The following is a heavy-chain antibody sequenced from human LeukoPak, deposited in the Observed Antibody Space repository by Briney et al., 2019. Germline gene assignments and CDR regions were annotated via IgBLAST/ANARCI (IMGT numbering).Heavy chain of an antibody. J-gene: IGHJ5*02. Sequence: GRSLRLSCAASGFTFDDYAMPWVRHAPGKGLEWVSGISGSGGSTYYADSVKGRFTISRDNSKNTLYLQMNNLRAEDTAVYYCATSPTFDPWGQGTLVTVSS. CDR1: GFTFDDYA. CDR3: ATSPTFDP. V-gene: IGHV3-23*01. CDR2: ISGSGGST.